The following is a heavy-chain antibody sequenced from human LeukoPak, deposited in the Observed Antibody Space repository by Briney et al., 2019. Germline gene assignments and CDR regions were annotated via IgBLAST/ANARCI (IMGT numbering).Heavy chain of an antibody. CDR2: ISGSGGST. CDR1: GFTFSSYA. D-gene: IGHD5-18*01. V-gene: IGHV3-23*01. J-gene: IGHJ4*02. Sequence: GGSLRLSCAASGFTFSSYAMSWGRQSPGQGLPLVSAISGSGGSTYYADSVKGRFTISRDNSKNTLYLQMNSLRAEDTAVYYCAKDGRAGGRYSSDYWGQGTLVTVSS. CDR3: AKDGRAGGRYSSDY.